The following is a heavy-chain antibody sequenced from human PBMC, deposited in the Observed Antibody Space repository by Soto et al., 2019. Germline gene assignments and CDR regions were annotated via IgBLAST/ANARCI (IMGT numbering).Heavy chain of an antibody. Sequence: SETLSLTCTVSGGSISSGDYYWSWIRQPPGKGLEWIGYIYNSGSTYYNPSLKSRVTISVDTSKNQFSLKLSSVTAADTAVYYCARGGPGYDFWSGRQYYYYYGMDVWGQGTTVTVSS. CDR3: ARGGPGYDFWSGRQYYYYYGMDV. V-gene: IGHV4-30-4*01. CDR2: IYNSGST. D-gene: IGHD3-3*01. CDR1: GGSISSGDYY. J-gene: IGHJ6*02.